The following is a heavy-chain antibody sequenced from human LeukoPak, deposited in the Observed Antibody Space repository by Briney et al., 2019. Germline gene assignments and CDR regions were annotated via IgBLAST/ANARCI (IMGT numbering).Heavy chain of an antibody. J-gene: IGHJ4*02. CDR3: ARDLTSGTALDY. CDR1: GFTFSSYA. Sequence: GRSLRLSCAASGFTFSSYAMHWVRQAPGKGLEWVAVISYDGSNKYYADSVKGRFTISRDNSKNTLYLQMNSLRAEDTAVYYCARDLTSGTALDYWGQGTLVTVSS. CDR2: ISYDGSNK. V-gene: IGHV3-30-3*01. D-gene: IGHD1-26*01.